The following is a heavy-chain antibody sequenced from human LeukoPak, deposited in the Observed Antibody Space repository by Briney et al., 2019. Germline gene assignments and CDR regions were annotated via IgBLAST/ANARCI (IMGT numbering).Heavy chain of an antibody. CDR1: GFTFSIYA. J-gene: IGHJ4*02. CDR2: ISGSSGST. CDR3: AKDGRVARETELYYFEY. V-gene: IGHV3-23*01. D-gene: IGHD1-26*01. Sequence: GGSLRLSCAASGFTFSIYAMTWVRQTPGKGLERVSGISGSSGSTFYADFVEGRFTISRDNSYNTLYLQMNGLRAEDTAVYYCAKDGRVARETELYYFEYWGQGTLVTVSS.